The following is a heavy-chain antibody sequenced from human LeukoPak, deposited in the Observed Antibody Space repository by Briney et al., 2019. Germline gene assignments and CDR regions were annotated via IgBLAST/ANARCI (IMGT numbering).Heavy chain of an antibody. V-gene: IGHV3-48*04. CDR2: ISSSSSTI. J-gene: IGHJ3*02. CDR3: ARDQGVRTTVTHGDAFDI. Sequence: GGSLRLSCAASGFTFSSYSMNWVRQAPGKGLEWVSYISSSSSTIYYADSVKGRFTISRDNAKNSLYLQMNSLRAEDTAVYYCARDQGVRTTVTHGDAFDIWGQGTMVTVSS. D-gene: IGHD4-17*01. CDR1: GFTFSSYS.